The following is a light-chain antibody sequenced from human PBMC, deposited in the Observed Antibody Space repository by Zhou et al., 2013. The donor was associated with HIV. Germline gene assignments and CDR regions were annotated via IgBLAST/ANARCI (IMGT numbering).Light chain of an antibody. CDR1: SSDVGTYNL. V-gene: IGLV2-23*02. CDR2: EVN. CDR3: GSYAGSSRWI. J-gene: IGLJ2*01. Sequence: QSALTQPASVSGSPGQSITISCTGTSSDVGTYNLVSWYQRHPGKAPKLMIYEVNKRPSGVPDRFSGSKSGNTASLTVSGLQAEDEAEYYCGSYAGSSRWIFGGGTKLTVL.